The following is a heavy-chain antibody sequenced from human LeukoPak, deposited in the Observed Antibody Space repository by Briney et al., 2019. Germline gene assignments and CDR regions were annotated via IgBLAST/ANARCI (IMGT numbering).Heavy chain of an antibody. J-gene: IGHJ4*02. CDR2: IHPEGNEK. V-gene: IGHV3-7*04. CDR1: GFMFSNFW. CDR3: ARGDDFSGDH. Sequence: GGSLRLPCAVSGFMFSNFWMSWVRQAPGRGLEWVANIHPEGNEKYHVESVKGRFTISRDNAKNSLFLQMNGLRVEDTAVYYCARGDDFSGDHWGQGTLVTVSS. D-gene: IGHD1-1*01.